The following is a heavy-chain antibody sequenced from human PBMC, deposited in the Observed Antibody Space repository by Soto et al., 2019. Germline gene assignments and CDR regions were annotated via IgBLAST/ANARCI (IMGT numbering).Heavy chain of an antibody. CDR1: GFRFSNHA. CDR3: AREEYSECYFDY. V-gene: IGHV3-30-3*01. Sequence: PGGSLRLSCGASGFRFSNHAMHWVRQAPGKGLEWVAVISYDGSNKYYADSVKGRFTISRDNSKNTPYLQMDSLRGEDTAVYYCAREEYSECYFDYWGQGTLVTVSS. J-gene: IGHJ4*01. D-gene: IGHD6-6*01. CDR2: ISYDGSNK.